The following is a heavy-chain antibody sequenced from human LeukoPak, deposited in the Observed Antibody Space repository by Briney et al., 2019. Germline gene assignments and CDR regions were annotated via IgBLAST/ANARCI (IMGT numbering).Heavy chain of an antibody. CDR3: AKVDHPLRYFDC. CDR1: GFTFSSYA. V-gene: IGHV3-23*01. Sequence: GGSLRLSCAASGFTFSSYAMSWVRQAPGKGLEWVSAISGSGGSTYYADSVKGRFTISRDNSKNTPYLQMNSLRAEDTAVYYCAKVDHPLRYFDCWGQGTLVTVSS. CDR2: ISGSGGST. J-gene: IGHJ4*02. D-gene: IGHD3-9*01.